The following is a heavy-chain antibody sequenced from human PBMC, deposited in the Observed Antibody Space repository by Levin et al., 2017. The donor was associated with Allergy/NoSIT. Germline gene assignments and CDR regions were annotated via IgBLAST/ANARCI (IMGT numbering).Heavy chain of an antibody. CDR2: VSDDGDFT. J-gene: IGHJ4*02. D-gene: IGHD1-26*01. CDR3: AKDDGTAYYSFDS. V-gene: IGHV3-23*01. Sequence: GESLKISCQGSGYSFTGYWIGWVRQMPGKGLEWVSSVSDDGDFTFYADSVKRRFSISRDNSRSTLYLQMNSLGAEDTALYYCAKDDGTAYYSFDSWGQGTLVTVSS. CDR1: GYSFTGYW.